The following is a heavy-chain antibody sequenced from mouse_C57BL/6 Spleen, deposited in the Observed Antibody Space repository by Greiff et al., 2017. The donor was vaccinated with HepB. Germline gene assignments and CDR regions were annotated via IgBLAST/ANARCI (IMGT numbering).Heavy chain of an antibody. V-gene: IGHV5-16*01. Sequence: EVKVVESEGGLVQPGSSIKLSCTASGFTFSDYYMAWVRQVPEKGLEWVANINYDGSSTYYLDSLKSRFIISRDNAKNILYLQMSSLKSEDTATYYCARVDGDGGFAYWGQGTLVTVSA. CDR3: ARVDGDGGFAY. D-gene: IGHD1-1*02. CDR1: GFTFSDYY. CDR2: INYDGSST. J-gene: IGHJ3*01.